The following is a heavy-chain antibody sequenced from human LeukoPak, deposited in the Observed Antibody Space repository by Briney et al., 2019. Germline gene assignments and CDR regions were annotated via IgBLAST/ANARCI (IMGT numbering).Heavy chain of an antibody. V-gene: IGHV1-8*01. D-gene: IGHD3-10*01. CDR2: MNPNSGNT. Sequence: ASVKVSCKASGYTFTSYDINWVRQATGQGLEWMGWMNPNSGNTGYAQKFQGRVTMTRNTSISTAYMELSSLRSEDTAVYYCAREITMVRGVTGWFDPWGQGTPVTVSS. CDR3: AREITMVRGVTGWFDP. J-gene: IGHJ5*02. CDR1: GYTFTSYD.